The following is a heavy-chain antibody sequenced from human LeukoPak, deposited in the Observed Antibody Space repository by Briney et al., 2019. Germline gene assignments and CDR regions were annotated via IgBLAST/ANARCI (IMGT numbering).Heavy chain of an antibody. V-gene: IGHV3-23*01. J-gene: IGHJ4*02. CDR3: AKARGTTGWLPYFDY. CDR1: GFTFSSYA. CDR2: VNDGGDNT. D-gene: IGHD6-19*01. Sequence: GGSLRLSCSASGFTFSSYAMSWVRQAPGKGLEWVSSVNDGGDNTYYADYLRGRFTVSRDNSRNTLWLQMNSLRAEDTAIYYCAKARGTTGWLPYFDYWGLGALVTVSS.